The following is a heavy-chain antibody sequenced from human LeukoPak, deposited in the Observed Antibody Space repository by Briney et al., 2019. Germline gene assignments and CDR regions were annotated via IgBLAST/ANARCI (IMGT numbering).Heavy chain of an antibody. Sequence: GASVKVSCKASGYTFTSYDINWVRQATGQGLEWMGWMNPNSGNTGYAQKFQGRVTITRNTSISTAYMELSSLRSEDTAVYYCARCSITGTLDAFDIWGQGTMVTVSS. D-gene: IGHD1-7*01. V-gene: IGHV1-8*03. CDR2: MNPNSGNT. CDR1: GYTFTSYD. CDR3: ARCSITGTLDAFDI. J-gene: IGHJ3*02.